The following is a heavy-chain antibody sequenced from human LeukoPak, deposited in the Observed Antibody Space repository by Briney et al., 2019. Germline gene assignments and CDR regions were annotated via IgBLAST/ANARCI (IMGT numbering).Heavy chain of an antibody. CDR1: GFTFDDYA. CDR2: ISWNSGSI. V-gene: IGHV3-9*01. J-gene: IGHJ6*02. D-gene: IGHD6-13*01. CDR3: AKDPRSWHVSYGMDV. Sequence: HPGGSLTLSCAASGFTFDDYAMHWVRQAPGKGLEWVSGISWNSGSIGYADSVEGRFTISRDNAKNSLYLQMNSLRAEDTALYYGAKDPRSWHVSYGMDVWGQGTTVTVSS.